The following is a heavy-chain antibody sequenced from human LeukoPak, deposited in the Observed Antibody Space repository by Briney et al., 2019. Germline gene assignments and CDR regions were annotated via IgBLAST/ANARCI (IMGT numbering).Heavy chain of an antibody. D-gene: IGHD2-2*01. Sequence: ASVKVSCKASGYTFIGYYMHWVRQAPGQGLEWMGWINPNNGGTNYAQEFQGRVTMTRDTSISTAYMELSSLRSNDTAVYYCARSLFVLVSSALGYWGQGTLVTVRS. CDR2: INPNNGGT. J-gene: IGHJ4*02. V-gene: IGHV1-2*02. CDR1: GYTFIGYY. CDR3: ARSLFVLVSSALGY.